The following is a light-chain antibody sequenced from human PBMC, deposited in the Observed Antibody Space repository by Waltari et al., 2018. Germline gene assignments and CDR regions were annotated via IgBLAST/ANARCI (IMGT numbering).Light chain of an antibody. V-gene: IGKV4-1*01. J-gene: IGKJ1*01. CDR1: QSVLYSTNNKNY. CDR2: WAS. Sequence: DIVMTQSPDSLAVSLGERATINCKSSQSVLYSTNNKNYLAWYQQKPGQPPKLLIYWASTRESGVPDRVSGSGYGTDFTLTISSLQAEDVAVYYCQQYYSTPPKTFGQGTKVEIK. CDR3: QQYYSTPPKT.